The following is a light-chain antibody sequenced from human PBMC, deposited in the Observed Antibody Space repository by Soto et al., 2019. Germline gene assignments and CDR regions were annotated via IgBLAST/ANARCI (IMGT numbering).Light chain of an antibody. V-gene: IGKV1-33*01. CDR2: DSS. Sequence: DIQVTQSPSSLSASLGDRVTITCQASQDITNQLNWYQHKPGKAPKLLICDSSDLETGVPSRFSGSGSGTYFTVTINSLQPEDFATYYCQNHDGVPHFGPGTRIDIK. CDR3: QNHDGVPH. J-gene: IGKJ3*01. CDR1: QDITNQ.